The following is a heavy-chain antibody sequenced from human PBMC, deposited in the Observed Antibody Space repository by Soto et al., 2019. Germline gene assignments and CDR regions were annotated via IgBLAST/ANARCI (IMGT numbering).Heavy chain of an antibody. V-gene: IGHV3-21*01. D-gene: IGHD3-22*01. CDR3: AREFLSSSGQYDY. J-gene: IGHJ4*02. CDR2: ISSSSSYI. CDR1: GFTFSSYS. Sequence: GGSLRLSCAASGFTFSSYSMNWVRQAPGKGLEWVSSISSSSSYIYYADSVKGRFTISRDNAKNSLYLQMNSLRAEDTAVYYCAREFLSSSGQYDYWGQGTLVTVSS.